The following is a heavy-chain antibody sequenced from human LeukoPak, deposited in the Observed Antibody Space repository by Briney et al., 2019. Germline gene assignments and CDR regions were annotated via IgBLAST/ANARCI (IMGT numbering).Heavy chain of an antibody. CDR1: GYTFTSYH. V-gene: IGHV1-8*03. J-gene: IGHJ5*02. Sequence: GASVKVSCKASGYTFTSYHMHWVRQAPGHGLEWMGWMNPNSGNAGYAQKFQGRVTITRNTSISTAYMELSSLRSEDTAVYYCARGGGPYYDILTGYYRLYNWFDPWGQGTLVTVSS. D-gene: IGHD3-9*01. CDR3: ARGGGPYYDILTGYYRLYNWFDP. CDR2: MNPNSGNA.